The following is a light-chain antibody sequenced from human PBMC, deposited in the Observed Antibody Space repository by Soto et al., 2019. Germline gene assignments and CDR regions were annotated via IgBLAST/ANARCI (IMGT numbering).Light chain of an antibody. Sequence: IGLSQSAYTLSLSTGERATLSCRASQSVSSNYLAWYQQIPGQAPRPLIYGASSRVPGIPDRFSGSGSGTDFTLTISRLEPEDFAVYYCQQYGSLPWTFGQGTKVAIK. V-gene: IGKV3-20*01. J-gene: IGKJ1*01. CDR2: GAS. CDR1: QSVSSNY. CDR3: QQYGSLPWT.